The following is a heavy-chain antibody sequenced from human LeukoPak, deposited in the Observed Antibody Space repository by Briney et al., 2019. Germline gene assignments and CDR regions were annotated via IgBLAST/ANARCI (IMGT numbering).Heavy chain of an antibody. CDR1: GFTFSSYG. Sequence: PGGSLRLSCAASGFTFSSYGMHWVRQAPGKGLEWVAVISYDGSNKYYADSVKGRFTISRDNSKNTLYLQMNSLRAEGTAVYYCAKDLIVVVPAAMVYYYYGMDVWGQGTTVTVSS. CDR2: ISYDGSNK. D-gene: IGHD2-2*01. J-gene: IGHJ6*02. V-gene: IGHV3-30*18. CDR3: AKDLIVVVPAAMVYYYYGMDV.